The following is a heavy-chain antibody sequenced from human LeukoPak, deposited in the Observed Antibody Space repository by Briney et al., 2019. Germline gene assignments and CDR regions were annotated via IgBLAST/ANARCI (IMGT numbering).Heavy chain of an antibody. D-gene: IGHD3-22*01. CDR1: GDSLSTSSSY. Sequence: SETLSLTCTVSGDSLSTSSSYWGWIRQPPGEGLEWIGSIYYSGSTYYNPSLKSRVTISVDTSKNQFSLKLSSVTAADTAVYYCARQRSDSSGYYYYYYYMDVWGKGTTVTISS. V-gene: IGHV4-39*01. CDR2: IYYSGST. CDR3: ARQRSDSSGYYYYYYYMDV. J-gene: IGHJ6*03.